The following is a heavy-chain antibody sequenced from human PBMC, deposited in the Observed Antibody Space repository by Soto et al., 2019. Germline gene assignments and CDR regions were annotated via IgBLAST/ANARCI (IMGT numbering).Heavy chain of an antibody. Sequence: GGSLRLSCADPEFTFSDAPINWARQASGMGLERDSRIKRTTDSGTTNYAAPVNGRFIISRDESKNTLYLEMNSLKSDDTAVYYCTTDKNGYTPRDPEYWGQGT. J-gene: IGHJ4*02. CDR1: EFTFSDAP. D-gene: IGHD5-12*01. CDR2: IKRTTDSGTT. V-gene: IGHV3-15*06. CDR3: TTDKNGYTPRDPEY.